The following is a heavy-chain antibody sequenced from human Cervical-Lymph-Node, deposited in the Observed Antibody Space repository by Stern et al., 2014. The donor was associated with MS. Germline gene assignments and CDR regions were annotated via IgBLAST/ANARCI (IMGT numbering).Heavy chain of an antibody. D-gene: IGHD6-13*01. CDR3: ALSSETSDRWYSLGYDL. V-gene: IGHV1-69*01. CDR2: IFPVFGTP. CDR1: GGTFSKFP. Sequence: QVHLVESGAEVKKPGSSVKVSCKASGGTFSKFPSSWVRQAPGQGLEWMGGIFPVFGTPTYAQEFRGRVTITADVPTSTVYMELSSLRSDDTAVYYCALSSETSDRWYSLGYDLWGQGTLVTVSS. J-gene: IGHJ5*02.